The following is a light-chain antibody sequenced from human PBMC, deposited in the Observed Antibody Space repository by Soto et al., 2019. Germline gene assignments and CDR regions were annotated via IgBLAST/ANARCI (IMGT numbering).Light chain of an antibody. V-gene: IGLV4-69*01. CDR2: LNSDGSH. Sequence: QPVLTQSPSASASLGASVKFTCTVTSGHSSYAIAWHQQQPEKGPRYLMRLNSDGSHTKGDGIPDRFSGSSSGAERYLTISSLQSEDEADYYCQTWGTGIQVFGGGTKLTVL. J-gene: IGLJ2*01. CDR1: SGHSSYA. CDR3: QTWGTGIQV.